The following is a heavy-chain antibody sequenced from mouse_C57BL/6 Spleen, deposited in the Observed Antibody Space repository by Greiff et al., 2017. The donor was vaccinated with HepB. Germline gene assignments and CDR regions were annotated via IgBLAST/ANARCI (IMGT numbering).Heavy chain of an antibody. CDR2: IRSKSSNYAT. Sequence: EVQGVESGGGLVQPKGSLKLSCAASGFTFNTYAMHWVRQAPGKGLEWVARIRSKSSNYATYYADSVKDRFTISRDDSQSMLYLQMNNLKTEDTAMYYCVRDSGDGPRENFDYWGQGTTLTVSS. CDR3: VRDSGDGPRENFDY. V-gene: IGHV10-3*01. J-gene: IGHJ2*01. CDR1: GFTFNTYA. D-gene: IGHD2-3*01.